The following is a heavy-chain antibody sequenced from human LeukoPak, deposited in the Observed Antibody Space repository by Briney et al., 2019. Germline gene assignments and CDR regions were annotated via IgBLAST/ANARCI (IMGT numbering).Heavy chain of an antibody. CDR1: GFTFSFYW. CDR2: INTDGGST. V-gene: IGHV3-74*01. D-gene: IGHD3-22*01. Sequence: PGGSLRLSCAASGFTFSFYWMHWVRQAPGKGLVWVSHINTDGGSTSYADSVKGRFTISRDNAKNTLFLQMNSLRAEDTAVYYCARAREKYYYDSSGRGDAFDIWGQGTMVIVSS. J-gene: IGHJ3*02. CDR3: ARAREKYYYDSSGRGDAFDI.